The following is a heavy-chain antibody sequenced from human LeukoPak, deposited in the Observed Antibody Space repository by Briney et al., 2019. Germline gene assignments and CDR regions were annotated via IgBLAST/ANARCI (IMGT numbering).Heavy chain of an antibody. CDR1: GYTFTGYY. Sequence: ASVKVSCKASGYTFTGYYMHWVRQAPGQGLEWMGWINPNSGGTNYAQKFQGRVTMTRDTSISTAYMELSRLRSDDTAVYYCARVWDGYYYDSSGYYDDAFDIWGQGTMVTVSS. V-gene: IGHV1-2*02. CDR3: ARVWDGYYYDSSGYYDDAFDI. CDR2: INPNSGGT. J-gene: IGHJ3*02. D-gene: IGHD3-22*01.